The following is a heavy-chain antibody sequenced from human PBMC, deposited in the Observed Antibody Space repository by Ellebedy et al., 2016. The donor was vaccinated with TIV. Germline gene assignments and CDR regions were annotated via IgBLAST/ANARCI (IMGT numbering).Heavy chain of an antibody. D-gene: IGHD5-24*01. CDR3: AKDLGRWLQYFDS. CDR2: LLYDGNDE. V-gene: IGHV3-30*18. Sequence: GGSLRLSCVASGFTFRSYGMHWVRQAPGKGLEWVAGLLYDGNDEYYADSVKGRFTISRDSSKSTLYLQMNSLRTEDTAVYYCAKDLGRWLQYFDSWGQGTLFTVSS. CDR1: GFTFRSYG. J-gene: IGHJ4*02.